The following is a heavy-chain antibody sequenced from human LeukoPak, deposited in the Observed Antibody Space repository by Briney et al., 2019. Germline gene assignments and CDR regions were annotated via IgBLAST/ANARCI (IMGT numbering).Heavy chain of an antibody. CDR2: INTNTGNP. Sequence: ASVKVSCKASGYTFTSYAMNGVRQAPGQGLEWMGWINTNTGNPTYAQGFTGRFVFSLDTSVSTAYLQISSLKAEDTAVYYCATYSYGLPYYFDYWGQGTLVTVSS. CDR3: ATYSYGLPYYFDY. V-gene: IGHV7-4-1*02. D-gene: IGHD5-18*01. J-gene: IGHJ4*02. CDR1: GYTFTSYA.